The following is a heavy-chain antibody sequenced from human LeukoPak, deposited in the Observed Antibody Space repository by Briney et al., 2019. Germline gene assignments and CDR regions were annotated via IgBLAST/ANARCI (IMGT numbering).Heavy chain of an antibody. D-gene: IGHD1-26*01. CDR1: GFTFSSYG. V-gene: IGHV3-30*18. CDR3: AKGDSWELLPYYFDY. Sequence: GGSLRLSCAASGFTFSSYGMHWVRQAPGKGLEWVAVISYDGSNKYYADSVKGRFTISRDNSKNTLYLQMNSLRAEDTAVYYCAKGDSWELLPYYFDYWGQGTLVTVSS. J-gene: IGHJ4*02. CDR2: ISYDGSNK.